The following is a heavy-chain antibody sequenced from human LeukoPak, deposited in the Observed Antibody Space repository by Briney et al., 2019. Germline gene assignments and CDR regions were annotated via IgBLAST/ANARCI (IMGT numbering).Heavy chain of an antibody. Sequence: SETLSLTCPVSGGSISSYYGSWIRQPAGKGLEWIGRIYSSGSTNYNPSLKSRVTMSVDTSKNQFSLKLSSVTAADTAVYYCARVGYSSGWYSGNWFDPWGQGTLVTVSS. V-gene: IGHV4-4*07. J-gene: IGHJ5*02. D-gene: IGHD6-19*01. CDR1: GGSISSYY. CDR3: ARVGYSSGWYSGNWFDP. CDR2: IYSSGST.